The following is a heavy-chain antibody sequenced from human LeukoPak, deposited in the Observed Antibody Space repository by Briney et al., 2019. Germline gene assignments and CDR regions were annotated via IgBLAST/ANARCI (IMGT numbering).Heavy chain of an antibody. D-gene: IGHD3-22*01. V-gene: IGHV1-58*02. Sequence: ASVKVSCKASGYTFTSYGISWVRQAPGQGLEWIGWIVVGSGNTNYAQKFQERVTITRDMSTSTAYMELSSLRSEDTAVYYCAASPYYYDSSGGYWGQGTLVTVSS. CDR3: AASPYYYDSSGGY. CDR2: IVVGSGNT. J-gene: IGHJ4*02. CDR1: GYTFTSYG.